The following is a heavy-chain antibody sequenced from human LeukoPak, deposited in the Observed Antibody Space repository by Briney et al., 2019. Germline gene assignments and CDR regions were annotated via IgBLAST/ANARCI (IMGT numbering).Heavy chain of an antibody. V-gene: IGHV3-23*01. J-gene: IGHJ4*02. Sequence: GGSLRLSCAASGFTFSSYAMSWVRQAPGKGLEWVSAISGSGGSTYYADSVKGRFTISRDNSKNTLYLQMNSLRAEDTAVYYCAKDRPGSIAAVSIVDYWGQGTLVTVSS. CDR2: ISGSGGST. CDR3: AKDRPGSIAAVSIVDY. CDR1: GFTFSSYA. D-gene: IGHD6-13*01.